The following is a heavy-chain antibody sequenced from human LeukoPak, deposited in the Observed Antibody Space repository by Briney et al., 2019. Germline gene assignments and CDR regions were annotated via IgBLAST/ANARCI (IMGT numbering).Heavy chain of an antibody. V-gene: IGHV1-2*02. Sequence: ASVKDSCKASGYTFIVHYLHWLRQAPGQGLEWMGWIKPDSGATNIAQNFQGRVTMTSDTSINTAYMELSSLTSDDTAMDYGERDHDYGPDYWGQGTLATVSA. CDR2: IKPDSGAT. D-gene: IGHD4/OR15-4a*01. CDR1: GYTFIVHY. CDR3: ERDHDYGPDY. J-gene: IGHJ4*02.